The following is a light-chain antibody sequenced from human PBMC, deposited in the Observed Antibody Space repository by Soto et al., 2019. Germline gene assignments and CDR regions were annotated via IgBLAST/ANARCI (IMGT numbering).Light chain of an antibody. CDR1: SSDIGGYNY. Sequence: QSVLTQPASVSGSPGQSITISCAGTSSDIGGYNYVSWYQQHPGKAPKVMIYEVSNRPSGVSNRFSGSKSDNTASLTISGLQAEDEADYYCSSFTITSTLYVFGSGTKVTVL. V-gene: IGLV2-14*01. CDR2: EVS. J-gene: IGLJ1*01. CDR3: SSFTITSTLYV.